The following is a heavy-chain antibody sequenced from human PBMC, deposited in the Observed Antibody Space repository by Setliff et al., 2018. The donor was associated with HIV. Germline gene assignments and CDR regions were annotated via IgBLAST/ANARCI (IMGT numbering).Heavy chain of an antibody. CDR3: RVWILRDTSDI. V-gene: IGHV4-34*12. Sequence: TCTIYGGSFSGNHWSWIRQSPGNGLEWIGEVLYNGGTRYNPSLENRVSMSVDTSKNQFSLKLLSVTAADTAVYYCRVWILRDTSDIWGQGTVVTVSS. CDR1: GGSFSGNH. J-gene: IGHJ3*02. D-gene: IGHD1-1*01. CDR2: VLYNGGT.